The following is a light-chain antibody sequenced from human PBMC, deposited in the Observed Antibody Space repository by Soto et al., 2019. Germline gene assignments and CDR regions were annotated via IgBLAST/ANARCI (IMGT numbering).Light chain of an antibody. CDR3: AAWDDSLFGHV. J-gene: IGLJ1*01. Sequence: QAVRTQPPSASGTPGQGVTISCSGGNSDIGTNTVNWYQQVPGAAPKLLIYSNDQRPSGVPDRFSGSKSGTSASLAISGLQSDDEADYYCAAWDDSLFGHVFGTGTKVTVL. V-gene: IGLV1-44*01. CDR1: NSDIGTNT. CDR2: SND.